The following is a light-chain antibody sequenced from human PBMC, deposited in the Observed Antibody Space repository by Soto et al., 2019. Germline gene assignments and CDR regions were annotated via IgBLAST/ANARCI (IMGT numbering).Light chain of an antibody. CDR1: QSVSTH. Sequence: EIVLTQSPATLSVSPGEGATLSCRASQSVSTHLAWYQQIPGQAPRLLIYGTSTRATGIPDRFSGSGSGTDFTLTISRLEPEDFAVFYCQHYDSLPITFGQGTLLEI. CDR3: QHYDSLPIT. CDR2: GTS. V-gene: IGKV3-20*01. J-gene: IGKJ5*01.